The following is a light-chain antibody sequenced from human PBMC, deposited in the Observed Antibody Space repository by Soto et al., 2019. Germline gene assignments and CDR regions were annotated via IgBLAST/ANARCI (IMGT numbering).Light chain of an antibody. J-gene: IGKJ4*01. V-gene: IGKV1-9*01. Sequence: DIQFNQSPSFLSASVGDTVTITCRASQGMSTYLAWYQQKPGKVPKLLIRSASTLQSGVPPRFSGGGSGTEFTLTISTLQPDDSGIYYCQQLNGYQLAFGAGPQVDIK. CDR2: SAS. CDR3: QQLNGYQLA. CDR1: QGMSTY.